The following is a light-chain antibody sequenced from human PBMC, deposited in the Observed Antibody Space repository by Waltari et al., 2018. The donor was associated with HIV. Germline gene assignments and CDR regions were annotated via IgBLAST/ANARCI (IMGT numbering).Light chain of an antibody. Sequence: QSVLTQPASVSGSPGQSLTLSCTGTSIDLGSYTYVSWYQQSPDKAPNLIIYEVCYRTSGVSSRFSRAKSGNTASLTITGLQTEDEAYYHCSSYSRGALLFGGGTKVTVL. V-gene: IGLV2-14*01. CDR1: SIDLGSYTY. CDR2: EVC. J-gene: IGLJ2*01. CDR3: SSYSRGALL.